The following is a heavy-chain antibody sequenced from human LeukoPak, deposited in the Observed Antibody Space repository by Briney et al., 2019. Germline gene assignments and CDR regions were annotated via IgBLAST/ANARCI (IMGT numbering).Heavy chain of an antibody. D-gene: IGHD6-19*01. CDR3: ARAPTPVIAVAGSFDY. V-gene: IGHV6-1*01. Sequence: SQTLSLTCAISGDSVSNNSAAWNWIRQSPSRGLEWLGRTYYRSKWYNDYAVSVKSRITINPDTSKNQFSLQVNSVTPEDTAVYYCARAPTPVIAVAGSFDYWGQGTLVTVSS. CDR1: GDSVSNNSAA. CDR2: TYYRSKWYN. J-gene: IGHJ4*02.